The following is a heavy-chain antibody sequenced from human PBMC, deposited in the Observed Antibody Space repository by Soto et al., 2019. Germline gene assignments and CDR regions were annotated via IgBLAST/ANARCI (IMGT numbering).Heavy chain of an antibody. D-gene: IGHD6-13*01. CDR3: AREIAAAGLSDYYYGMDV. Sequence: ASVKVSCKASGHTFTSYGISWVRQAPGQGLEWIGWISGYNSNTNYAQKLQGRVTMTTDTSTSTAYMELRSLRSDDTAVYYCAREIAAAGLSDYYYGMDVWGQGTTVTVSS. J-gene: IGHJ6*02. CDR2: ISGYNSNT. CDR1: GHTFTSYG. V-gene: IGHV1-18*01.